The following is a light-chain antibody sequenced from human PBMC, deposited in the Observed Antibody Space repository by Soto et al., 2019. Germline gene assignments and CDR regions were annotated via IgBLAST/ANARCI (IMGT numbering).Light chain of an antibody. J-gene: IGKJ4*01. CDR3: QHRSNWPT. CDR2: DAS. CDR1: QSVSSY. V-gene: IGKV3-11*01. Sequence: EIVLTQSPATLSLSPGERATLSCRASQSVSSYLAWYQQKPGQAPRLLIYDASNRASGIPARFSGSGSGTDFTLTISSLEPEDFAIYYCQHRSNWPTFGGGTKVDIK.